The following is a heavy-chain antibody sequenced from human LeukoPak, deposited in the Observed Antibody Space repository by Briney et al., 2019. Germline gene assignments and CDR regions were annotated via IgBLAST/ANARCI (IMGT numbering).Heavy chain of an antibody. CDR1: GFTFSDYY. CDR3: NYYGSGSSYYFDY. D-gene: IGHD3-10*01. J-gene: IGHJ4*02. CDR2: ISSSGSTI. V-gene: IGHV3-11*04. Sequence: GGSLRLSCAASGFTFSDYYMSWIRQAPGKGLEWVSYISSSGSTIYYADSVKGRFTISRDNAKNSLYLQMNSLRAEDTAVYYCNYYGSGSSYYFDYWGQGTLVTVSS.